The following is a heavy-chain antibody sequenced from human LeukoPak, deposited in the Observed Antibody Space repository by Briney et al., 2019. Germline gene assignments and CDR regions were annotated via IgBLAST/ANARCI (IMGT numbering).Heavy chain of an antibody. CDR1: GFTFSSYS. CDR2: ISSSSSTT. Sequence: GGSLRLSCAASGFTFSSYSMNWVRQAPGKGLEWVSYISSSSSTTYYADSVKGRFTISRDNAKNSLYLQMNSLRAEDTAVYYCASALTGIAAAGTAYWGQGTLVTVSS. V-gene: IGHV3-48*01. J-gene: IGHJ4*02. D-gene: IGHD6-13*01. CDR3: ASALTGIAAAGTAY.